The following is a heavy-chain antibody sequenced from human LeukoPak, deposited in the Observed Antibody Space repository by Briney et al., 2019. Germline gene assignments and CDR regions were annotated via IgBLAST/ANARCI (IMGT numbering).Heavy chain of an antibody. CDR3: ARGYRSASDI. J-gene: IGHJ3*02. V-gene: IGHV3-48*03. CDR1: GFTFSSYE. CDR2: ISSSGSTI. D-gene: IGHD3-16*02. Sequence: GGSLRLSCAASGFTFSSYEMNWVRQAPGKGLEWVSYISSSGSTIYYADTVKGRFTISRDNAKNSLYLQMNSLRAEDTAVYYCARGYRSASDIWGQGTMVTVSS.